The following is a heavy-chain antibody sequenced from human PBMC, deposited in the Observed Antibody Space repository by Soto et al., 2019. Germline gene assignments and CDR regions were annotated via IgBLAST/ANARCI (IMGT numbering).Heavy chain of an antibody. J-gene: IGHJ2*01. CDR2: IYYSGST. Sequence: PSETLSLTCTVSGGSISSGDYYWSWIRQPPGKGLEWIGYIYYSGSTYYNPSLKRRVTISVDTSKNQFSLKLSSVTAADTAVYYCARRTIKPGIAVAGSYWYFDLWGRGTLVTVSS. CDR1: GGSISSGDYY. D-gene: IGHD6-19*01. V-gene: IGHV4-30-4*01. CDR3: ARRTIKPGIAVAGSYWYFDL.